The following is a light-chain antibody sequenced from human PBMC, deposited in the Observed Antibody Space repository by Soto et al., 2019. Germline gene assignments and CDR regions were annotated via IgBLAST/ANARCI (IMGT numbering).Light chain of an antibody. CDR3: QQYNNYLWT. CDR1: QSINNW. J-gene: IGKJ1*01. V-gene: IGKV1-5*03. Sequence: DIQMTQSPSTLSASVGDRVTITCRASQSINNWLAWYQQKPGKAPNLLIYKASTLESGVPSRFSGSGSGTEFTLTISSLQPDDFATYYCQQYNNYLWTFGQGTRWIS. CDR2: KAS.